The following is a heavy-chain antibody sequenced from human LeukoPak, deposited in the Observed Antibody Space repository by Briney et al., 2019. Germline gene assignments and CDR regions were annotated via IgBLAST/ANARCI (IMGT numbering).Heavy chain of an antibody. J-gene: IGHJ3*02. CDR2: IYYSGST. D-gene: IGHD4-17*01. CDR3: ASGTTVTDDAFDI. CDR1: GGSISSGGYY. V-gene: IGHV4-31*03. Sequence: SQTLSLTCTVSGGSISSGGYYWSWIRQHPGKGLGWIGYIYYSGSTYYNPSLKSRVTISVDTSKNQFSLKLNSVTAADTAVYYCASGTTVTDDAFDIWGQGTMVTVSS.